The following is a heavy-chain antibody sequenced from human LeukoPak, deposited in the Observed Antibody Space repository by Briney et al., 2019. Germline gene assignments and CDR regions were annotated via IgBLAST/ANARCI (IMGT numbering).Heavy chain of an antibody. CDR1: GYTFTSYD. Sequence: GASVKVSCKASGYTFTSYDINWVRQATGQGLEWMGIINPSGGSTSYAQKFQGRVTMTRDTSTSTVYMELSSLRSEDTAVYYCARGAHYDFWSGYYLPFDYWGQGTLVTVSS. D-gene: IGHD3-3*01. J-gene: IGHJ4*02. V-gene: IGHV1-46*01. CDR2: INPSGGST. CDR3: ARGAHYDFWSGYYLPFDY.